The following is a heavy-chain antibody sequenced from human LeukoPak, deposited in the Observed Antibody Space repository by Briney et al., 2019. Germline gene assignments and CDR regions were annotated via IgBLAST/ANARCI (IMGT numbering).Heavy chain of an antibody. J-gene: IGHJ4*02. CDR3: AKRGVVIRVILVGFHKEANYFDS. CDR2: IRDSGGRT. CDR1: GLTLSNYG. D-gene: IGHD3-22*01. Sequence: GGSLRLSCAVSGLTLSNYGMSWVRQAPGKGLEWVAGIRDSGGRTKYADSVKGRFTISRDNPKNTLYLQMNSLRPEDTAVYFCAKRGVVIRVILVGFHKEANYFDSWGQGVLVTVSS. V-gene: IGHV3-23*01.